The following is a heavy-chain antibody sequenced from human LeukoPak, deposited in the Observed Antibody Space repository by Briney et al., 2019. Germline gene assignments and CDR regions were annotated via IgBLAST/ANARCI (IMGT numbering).Heavy chain of an antibody. V-gene: IGHV3-53*01. CDR2: IYSGGST. J-gene: IGHJ5*02. D-gene: IGHD5-18*01. CDR3: AKAPSERGYSSPRYGWFDP. CDR1: GFTVSSNY. Sequence: PGGSLRLSCAASGFTVSSNYMSWVRQAPGKGLEWVSVIYSGGSTYYADSVKGRFTISRDNAKNSLYLQMNSLRAEDTAVYYCAKAPSERGYSSPRYGWFDPWGQGTLVTVSS.